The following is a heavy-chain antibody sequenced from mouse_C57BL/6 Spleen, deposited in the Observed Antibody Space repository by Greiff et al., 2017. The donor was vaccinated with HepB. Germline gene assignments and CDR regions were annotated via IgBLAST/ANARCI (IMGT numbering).Heavy chain of an antibody. V-gene: IGHV1-81*01. CDR3: AKTDSSGTEDAMDY. J-gene: IGHJ4*01. D-gene: IGHD3-2*02. CDR1: GYTFTSYG. Sequence: QVQLKESGAELARPGASVKLSCKASGYTFTSYGISWVKQRTGQGLEWIGEIYPRSGNTYYNEKFKGKATLTADKSSSTAYMELRSLTSEDSAVYFCAKTDSSGTEDAMDYWGQGTSVTVSS. CDR2: IYPRSGNT.